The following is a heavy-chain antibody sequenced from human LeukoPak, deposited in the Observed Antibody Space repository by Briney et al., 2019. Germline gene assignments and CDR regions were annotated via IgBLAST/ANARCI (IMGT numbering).Heavy chain of an antibody. D-gene: IGHD1-26*01. J-gene: IGHJ4*02. V-gene: IGHV3-48*03. Sequence: SGGSLRLSCAASGFTFSSYEMNWVRQAPGKGLEWVSYISSSGSTIYYADSVKGRFTISRDNAKNSLYLQMNSLRAEDTAVYYCASLKVGATRRDYWGQGTLVTVSS. CDR2: ISSSGSTI. CDR1: GFTFSSYE. CDR3: ASLKVGATRRDY.